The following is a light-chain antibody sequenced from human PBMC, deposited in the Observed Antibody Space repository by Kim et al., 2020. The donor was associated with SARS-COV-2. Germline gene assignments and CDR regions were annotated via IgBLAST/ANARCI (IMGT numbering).Light chain of an antibody. Sequence: PGQTATSTCGGNNIGSKSVHWYQQKPSQAPILVIYYGSDRPSGIPERFSGSNSGNTATLTITSVEAGDEADYYCQVWDSSSDHPWVFGGGTQLTVL. CDR1: NIGSKS. CDR2: YGS. V-gene: IGLV3-21*04. J-gene: IGLJ3*02. CDR3: QVWDSSSDHPWV.